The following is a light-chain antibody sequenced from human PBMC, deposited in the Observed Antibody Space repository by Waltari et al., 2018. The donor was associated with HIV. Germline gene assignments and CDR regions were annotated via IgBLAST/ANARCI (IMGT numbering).Light chain of an antibody. CDR1: QSVRNN. Sequence: EIVMTQSPATLSVSPGERDTLSCRPGQSVRNNLAWYQQKPGHANRLVIDDASTRATGITARFSGSGSGTEFTLTISSLQSEDFVVYYCQQYNNWPPYTFGQGTKLEIK. V-gene: IGKV3-15*01. CDR3: QQYNNWPPYT. CDR2: DAS. J-gene: IGKJ2*01.